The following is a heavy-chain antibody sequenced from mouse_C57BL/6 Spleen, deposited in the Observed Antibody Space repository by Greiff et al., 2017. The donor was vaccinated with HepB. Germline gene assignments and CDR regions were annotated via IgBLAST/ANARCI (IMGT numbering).Heavy chain of an antibody. CDR1: GYSITSGYY. CDR2: ISYDGSN. CDR3: ARGLWSDFYFDY. Sequence: EESGPGLVKPSQSLSLTCSVTGYSITSGYYWNWIRQFPGNKLEWMGYISYDGSNNYNPSLKNRISITRDIYKNQFFLKLNSMTTENTATYDCARGLWSDFYFDYWGQGTTLTVSS. V-gene: IGHV3-6*01. D-gene: IGHD1-1*02. J-gene: IGHJ2*01.